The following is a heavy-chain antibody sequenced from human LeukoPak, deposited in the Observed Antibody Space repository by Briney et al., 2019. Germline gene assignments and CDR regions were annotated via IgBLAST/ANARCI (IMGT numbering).Heavy chain of an antibody. D-gene: IGHD1-7*01. V-gene: IGHV3-23*01. CDR1: GFTFSSYA. CDR2: ISDSGGNT. J-gene: IGHJ4*02. Sequence: GGSLRLSCAASGFTFSSYAMSWVRQAPGKGLEWVSAISDSGGNTYYADSVKGRFTISRDNAKNTLYLQMNSLRAEDTAVYYCATAGNYRFDYWGQGTLVTVSS. CDR3: ATAGNYRFDY.